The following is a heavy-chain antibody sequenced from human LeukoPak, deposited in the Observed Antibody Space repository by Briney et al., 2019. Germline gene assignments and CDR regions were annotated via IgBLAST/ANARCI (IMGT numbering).Heavy chain of an antibody. CDR1: GFTFSSYA. CDR3: AKARPFNWDYFDY. D-gene: IGHD7-27*01. V-gene: IGHV3-23*01. CDR2: ISGSGGST. Sequence: GGSLRLSCAASGFTFSSYAMSWVRQAPGEGLELVSAISGSGGSTYYADSVKGRFTISRDNSKNTLYLQMNSLRAEDTAVYYCAKARPFNWDYFDYWGQGTLVTVSS. J-gene: IGHJ4*02.